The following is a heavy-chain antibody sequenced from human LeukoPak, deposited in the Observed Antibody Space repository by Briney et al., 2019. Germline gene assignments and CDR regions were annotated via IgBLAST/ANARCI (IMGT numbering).Heavy chain of an antibody. J-gene: IGHJ4*02. D-gene: IGHD2-2*01. CDR2: ISYDGSNK. CDR3: AKDRARSPAAFDY. Sequence: GRSLRLSCAASGFTFSSYGMHWVRQAPGKGLEWVAVISYDGSNKYYADSVKGRFTISRDNSKNTLYLQMNSLRAEDTAVYYCAKDRARSPAAFDYWGQGTLVTVSS. V-gene: IGHV3-30*18. CDR1: GFTFSSYG.